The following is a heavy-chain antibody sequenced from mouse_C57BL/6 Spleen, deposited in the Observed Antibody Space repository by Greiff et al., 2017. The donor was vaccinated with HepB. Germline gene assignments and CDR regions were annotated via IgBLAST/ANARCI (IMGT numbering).Heavy chain of an antibody. D-gene: IGHD1-1*01. Sequence: EVQLQQSGPELVKPGASVKISCKASGYTFTDYYMNWVKQSHGKSLEWIGDINPNNGGTSYNQKFKGKATLTVDKSSSTAYMELRSLTSEDSAVYYCAALYGSSYWYFDVWGTGTTVTVSS. CDR1: GYTFTDYY. CDR3: AALYGSSYWYFDV. J-gene: IGHJ1*03. CDR2: INPNNGGT. V-gene: IGHV1-26*01.